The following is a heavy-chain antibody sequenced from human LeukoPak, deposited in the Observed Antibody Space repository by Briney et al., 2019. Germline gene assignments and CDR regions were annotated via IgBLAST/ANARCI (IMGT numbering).Heavy chain of an antibody. CDR2: IWSDGSSE. CDR1: SGFTSGFTFGDYA. Sequence: GRSLRLSCTASGFTSGFTFGDYAMSWVRQAPGKGLEWVAVIWSDGSSERYVDSVKGRFTISRDNSKNTLYLQMNSLRAEDTALYYCARGQPPSYYDMDVWGQGTTVTVSS. J-gene: IGHJ6*02. V-gene: IGHV3-33*08. CDR3: ARGQPPSYYDMDV. D-gene: IGHD6-13*01.